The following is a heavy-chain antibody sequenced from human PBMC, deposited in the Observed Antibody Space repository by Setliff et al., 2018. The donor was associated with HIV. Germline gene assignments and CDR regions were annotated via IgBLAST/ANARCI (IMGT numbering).Heavy chain of an antibody. CDR3: VRGPEYGDYVGAYLFDY. V-gene: IGHV4-61*01. J-gene: IGHJ4*02. CDR2: IYYSGST. D-gene: IGHD4-17*01. CDR1: GYSISSGYY. Sequence: KSSETLSLTCAVSGYSISSGYYWGWIRQPPGKGLERIGYIYYSGSTNYNPSLKSRLTIPVDTSKTQFALKLSSVTAADTAVYYCVRGPEYGDYVGAYLFDYWGQGTLVTISS.